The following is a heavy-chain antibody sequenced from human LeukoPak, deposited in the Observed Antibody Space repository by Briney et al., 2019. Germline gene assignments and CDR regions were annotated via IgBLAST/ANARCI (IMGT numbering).Heavy chain of an antibody. CDR2: IHPDDSDT. D-gene: IGHD4-17*01. CDR3: ARPHPDGDYGYYFYY. V-gene: IGHV5-51*01. CDR1: GYTFTSYW. J-gene: IGHJ4*02. Sequence: GESLKISCKGSGYTFTSYWIGWVRQMPGKGLESMAIIHPDDSDTRYSPSFQGQVTISADKSISTAYLQWSSLKASDTAMYYRARPHPDGDYGYYFYYWGQGTLVTVSS.